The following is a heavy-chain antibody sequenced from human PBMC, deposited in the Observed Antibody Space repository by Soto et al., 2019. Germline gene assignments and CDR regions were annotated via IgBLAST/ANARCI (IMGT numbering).Heavy chain of an antibody. CDR2: IYGGGDGT. J-gene: IGHJ4*02. CDR3: ARGSDRRQLWFGLCFDY. D-gene: IGHD5-18*01. V-gene: IGHV3-11*06. Sequence: GKGLEWVSTIYGGGDGTHYADSVKGRFTISRDNAKNSLYLQMNSLRAEDTAVYYCARGSDRRQLWFGLCFDYWGQGTLVTVSS.